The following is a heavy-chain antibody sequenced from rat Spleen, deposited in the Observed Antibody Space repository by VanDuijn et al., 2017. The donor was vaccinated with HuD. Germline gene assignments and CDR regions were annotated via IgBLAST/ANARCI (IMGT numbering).Heavy chain of an antibody. CDR2: ITNTGSST. J-gene: IGHJ2*01. D-gene: IGHD1-4*01. V-gene: IGHV5-31*01. CDR1: GFTFSSNW. Sequence: EVKLVESGGGLVQPGRSLKLSCAASGFTFSSNWLNWIRQALGRGLEWVASITNTGSSTYYPDSVKGRFPISRDNAKSTLYLQMDSLRSEDTATYYCARLPGYTYFDYWGQGVMVTVSS. CDR3: ARLPGYTYFDY.